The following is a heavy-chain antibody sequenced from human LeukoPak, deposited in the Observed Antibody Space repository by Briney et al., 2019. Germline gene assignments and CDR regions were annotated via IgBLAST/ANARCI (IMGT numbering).Heavy chain of an antibody. CDR1: GFTFSDYG. CDR3: VKGGTQSFSGNYFDS. J-gene: IGHJ4*02. V-gene: IGHV3-30*02. D-gene: IGHD3-10*01. CDR2: IRHDESTK. Sequence: GGSLRLSCAASGFTFSDYGFHWVRQAPGKGLEWVAFIRHDESTKYFLDSVKGRFTISRDNSKNTVYLHMNSLRIEDTAEYYCVKGGTQSFSGNYFDSWGQGTLVTVSS.